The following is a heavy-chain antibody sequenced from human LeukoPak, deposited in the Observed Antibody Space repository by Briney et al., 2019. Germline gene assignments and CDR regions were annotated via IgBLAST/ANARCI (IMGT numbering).Heavy chain of an antibody. Sequence: KPSETLSLTCTVSGGSISSSSYYWGWIRQPPGKGLEWIGSIYYSGSTYYNPALSSRVTISVDVSKNQFSLKQTSVTAADTAVYYCARWGFKELYSRNDGWFDPWGQGTLVTVSS. CDR1: GGSISSSSYY. V-gene: IGHV4-39*07. D-gene: IGHD1-1*01. J-gene: IGHJ5*02. CDR2: IYYSGST. CDR3: ARWGFKELYSRNDGWFDP.